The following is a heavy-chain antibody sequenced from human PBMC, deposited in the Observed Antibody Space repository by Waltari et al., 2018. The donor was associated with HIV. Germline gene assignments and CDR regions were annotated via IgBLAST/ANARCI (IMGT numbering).Heavy chain of an antibody. Sequence: QVQLQESGPGLVKPSETLSLTCTVSGGSISSYYWSWIRQPPGKGLEWIGYIYYSGSTNYTPSLKSRVTISVDTSKNQFSLKLSSVTAADTAVYYCARVYDYWGQGTLVTVSS. CDR2: IYYSGST. CDR3: ARVYDY. J-gene: IGHJ4*02. CDR1: GGSISSYY. V-gene: IGHV4-59*01.